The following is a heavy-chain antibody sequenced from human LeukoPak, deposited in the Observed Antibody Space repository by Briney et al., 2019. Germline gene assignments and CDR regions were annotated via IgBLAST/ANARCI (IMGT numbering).Heavy chain of an antibody. Sequence: GGSLRLSCAASGFTVSSNYMTWVRQAPGKGLEWVSAISGSDGSTYYADSVKGRFTISRDNSKNTLYLQMNSLRAEDTAVYYCAKGSRVVPAAYCDYWGQGTLVTVSS. CDR2: ISGSDGST. CDR3: AKGSRVVPAAYCDY. CDR1: GFTVSSNY. V-gene: IGHV3-23*01. D-gene: IGHD2-2*01. J-gene: IGHJ4*02.